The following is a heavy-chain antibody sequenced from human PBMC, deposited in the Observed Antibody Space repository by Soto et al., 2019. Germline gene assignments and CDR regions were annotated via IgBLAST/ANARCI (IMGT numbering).Heavy chain of an antibody. CDR2: TIPTFGAG. D-gene: IGHD5-12*01. Sequence: SVKVSCKASGGTFSSNPISWVRQAPGQGLEWMGGTIPTFGAGSYAQRFQGRLTITADKSTNTAYMELSSLRPEDTAVYYCARRQTSGYNRYFDSWGQGTLVTVSS. J-gene: IGHJ4*02. V-gene: IGHV1-69*06. CDR3: ARRQTSGYNRYFDS. CDR1: GGTFSSNP.